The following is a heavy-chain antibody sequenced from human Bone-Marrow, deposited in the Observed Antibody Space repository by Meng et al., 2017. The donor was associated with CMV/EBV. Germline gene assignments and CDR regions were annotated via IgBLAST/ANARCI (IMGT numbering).Heavy chain of an antibody. D-gene: IGHD2-2*01. CDR3: ARLGCSSTSCYPYYYYYGMDV. CDR2: IYPGDSDT. CDR1: GYSFTSYW. V-gene: IGHV5-51*01. J-gene: IGHJ6*02. Sequence: GGSLRLSCKGSGYSFTSYWIGWVRQMPGKGLEWMGIIYPGDSDTRYSPSFQGQVTISADKSISTAYLQWSSLKASDTAMYYCARLGCSSTSCYPYYYYYGMDVWRQGTTVTVSS.